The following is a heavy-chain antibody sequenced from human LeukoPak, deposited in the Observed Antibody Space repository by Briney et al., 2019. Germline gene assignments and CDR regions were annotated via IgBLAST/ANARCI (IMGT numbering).Heavy chain of an antibody. D-gene: IGHD3-10*01. V-gene: IGHV4-34*01. CDR3: ARGGYYYGSGSYYKGRMYYYYMDV. J-gene: IGHJ6*03. CDR2: INHSGRT. Sequence: PSQSLSLTYAVYGRSFSSYYWSCIRQHPGNGLEWPRSINHSGRTNYNPPLKSRVIISVDTSKIEFSLKLSSVPAADTAVYYCARGGYYYGSGSYYKGRMYYYYMDVWGKGTTVTVSS. CDR1: GRSFSSYY.